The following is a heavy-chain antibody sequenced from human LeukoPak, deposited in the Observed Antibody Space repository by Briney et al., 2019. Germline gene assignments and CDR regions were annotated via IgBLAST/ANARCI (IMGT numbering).Heavy chain of an antibody. CDR3: TTDSPDYGDFLSNY. Sequence: GGSLRLSCAASGFNLTDYWMSWVRQAPGKGLEWVGRIKSKTDGCTTDYAAPVKGRFTISRDDSKNTLYLQMNSLKTEDTAVYYCTTDSPDYGDFLSNYWGQGTLVTVSS. CDR2: IKSKTDGCTT. J-gene: IGHJ4*02. CDR1: GFNLTDYW. V-gene: IGHV3-15*01. D-gene: IGHD4-17*01.